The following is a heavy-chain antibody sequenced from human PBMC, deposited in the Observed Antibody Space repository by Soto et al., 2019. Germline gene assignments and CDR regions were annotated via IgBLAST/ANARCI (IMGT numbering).Heavy chain of an antibody. CDR3: ARGRDDCFDY. J-gene: IGHJ4*02. V-gene: IGHV3-48*03. CDR1: GLTFGSSA. Sequence: EVQLVESGGGLIQPGESLRLSCVASGLTFGSSAMNWVRQTPEKGLEWIAFITPTASATYYADSVKGRFTISRDNARTSLYLQMDNLRAEDTAVYYCARGRDDCFDYWSQGTLVPVSS. CDR2: ITPTASAT.